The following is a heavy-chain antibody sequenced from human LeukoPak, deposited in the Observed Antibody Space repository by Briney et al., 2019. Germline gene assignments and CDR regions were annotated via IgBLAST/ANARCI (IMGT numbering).Heavy chain of an antibody. CDR1: GGSINNYY. Sequence: SETLSLTCTLSGGSINNYYWSWIRQPPGKGLEWIGYIYYNGNTNYNPSLKSRVTISVDTSKNQFSLKLSSVTAADTAVYFCAREYSSGLNWFDPWGQGILVTVSS. V-gene: IGHV4-59*01. CDR3: AREYSSGLNWFDP. D-gene: IGHD6-19*01. CDR2: IYYNGNT. J-gene: IGHJ5*02.